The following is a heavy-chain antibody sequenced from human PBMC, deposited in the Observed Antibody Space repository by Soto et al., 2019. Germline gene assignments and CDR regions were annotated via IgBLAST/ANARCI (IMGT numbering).Heavy chain of an antibody. CDR2: IYPGDSDT. CDR3: ARCYNWNYGMDV. CDR1: GYSFTDYW. V-gene: IGHV5-51*01. J-gene: IGHJ6*02. D-gene: IGHD1-20*01. Sequence: GESLKISCKASGYSFTDYWIGWVRQMPGKGLEWMGIIYPGDSDTKYSPSFQGQVTMSADKSISTAYLQWNSLKASDTAMYYCARCYNWNYGMDVWGQGTTVTVSS.